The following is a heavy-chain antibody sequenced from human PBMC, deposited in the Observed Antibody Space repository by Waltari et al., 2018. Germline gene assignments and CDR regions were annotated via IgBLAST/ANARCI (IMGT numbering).Heavy chain of an antibody. J-gene: IGHJ3*02. V-gene: IGHV1-3*01. CDR2: INAGNGNT. CDR1: GYTFTSYA. CDR3: ARGGGWHDFWSGYLLMGPDI. D-gene: IGHD3-3*01. Sequence: QVQLVQSGAEVKKPGASVKVSCKASGYTFTSYAMHWVRQAPGQRLEWMGWINAGNGNTKYSQKFQGRVTITRDTSASTAYMELSSLRSEDTAVYYCARGGGWHDFWSGYLLMGPDIWGQGTMVTVSS.